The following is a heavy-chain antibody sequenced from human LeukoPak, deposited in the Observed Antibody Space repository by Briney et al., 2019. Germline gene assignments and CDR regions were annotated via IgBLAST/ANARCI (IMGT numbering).Heavy chain of an antibody. CDR3: ARARGYRGAFDY. D-gene: IGHD5-18*01. V-gene: IGHV1-18*01. CDR2: VSTYNGNT. Sequence: GASEKVSCKASDYTFSTYGINWVRQAPGQGLEWMGWVSTYNGNTNYAQKFQGRVTLTTDTSTSTAYMELRSLRSDDTAVYYCARARGYRGAFDYWGQGTLVTVSS. J-gene: IGHJ4*02. CDR1: DYTFSTYG.